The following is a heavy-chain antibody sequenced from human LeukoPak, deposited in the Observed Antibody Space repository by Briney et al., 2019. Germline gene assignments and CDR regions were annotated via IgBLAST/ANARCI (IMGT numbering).Heavy chain of an antibody. Sequence: SETLSLTCTVSGGSISSGSYYWSWIRQPAGKGLEWIGRIYTSGSTNYNPSLKSRVTISVDTSKNQFSLKLSSVTAADTAVYYCAGGWDSGSYGDGAFDIWGQGTMVTVSS. D-gene: IGHD1-26*01. CDR1: GGSISSGSYY. CDR3: AGGWDSGSYGDGAFDI. CDR2: IYTSGST. J-gene: IGHJ3*02. V-gene: IGHV4-61*02.